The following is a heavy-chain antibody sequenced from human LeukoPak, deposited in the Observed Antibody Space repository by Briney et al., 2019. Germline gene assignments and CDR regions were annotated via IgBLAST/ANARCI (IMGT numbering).Heavy chain of an antibody. CDR2: IYSGDSDT. Sequence: GESLKISCKGSGYSFTSYWIGWVRQMPGRGLELMGIIYSGDSDTIYSPSFQGQVTISADKSISHAYLQWSSLKASDTATYYCARQPYDFWSGYWSVGHAFDIWGQGTMVTVSS. D-gene: IGHD3-3*01. CDR3: ARQPYDFWSGYWSVGHAFDI. V-gene: IGHV5-51*01. CDR1: GYSFTSYW. J-gene: IGHJ3*02.